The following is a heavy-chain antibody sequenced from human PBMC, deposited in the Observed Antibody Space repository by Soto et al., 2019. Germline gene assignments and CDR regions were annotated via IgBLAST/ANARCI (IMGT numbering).Heavy chain of an antibody. CDR3: ARAFSGSYPNFDY. D-gene: IGHD1-26*01. J-gene: IGHJ4*02. Sequence: QIQLVEPGGGVVQPGGSLRLSCLACGFVFRSYAMHWIRQAPGKGLEWVAVITYDGANGYYADSVRGRFAISRDNSKSTLFLQMNSLRPEDTAVYYCARAFSGSYPNFDYWGQGTLVTVSS. CDR1: GFVFRSYA. V-gene: IGHV3-30*09. CDR2: ITYDGANG.